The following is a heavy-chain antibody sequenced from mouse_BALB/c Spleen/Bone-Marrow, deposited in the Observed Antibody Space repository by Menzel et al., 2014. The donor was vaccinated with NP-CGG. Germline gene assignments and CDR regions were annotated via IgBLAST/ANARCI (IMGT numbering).Heavy chain of an antibody. CDR1: GFDFSRYW. CDR2: INPDSSTI. CDR3: ARLGYYGYFDY. V-gene: IGHV4-1*02. D-gene: IGHD2-3*01. Sequence: EVMLVESGGGLVQPGGSLKLSCAASGFDFSRYWMSWVRQAPGKGLEWIGEINPDSSTINYTPSLKDKFIISRDNAINTLYPQMSKVRSEDTALYYCARLGYYGYFDYWGQGTTLTVSS. J-gene: IGHJ2*01.